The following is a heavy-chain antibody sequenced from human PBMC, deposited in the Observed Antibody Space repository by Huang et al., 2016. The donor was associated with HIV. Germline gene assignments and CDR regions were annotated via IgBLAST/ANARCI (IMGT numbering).Heavy chain of an antibody. J-gene: IGHJ4*02. V-gene: IGHV1-8*02. CDR3: ARSAYGDLDY. CDR1: GYTFTNYD. D-gene: IGHD4-17*01. CDR2: MNPNTGNT. Sequence: QVHLVQSGAEVKKPGASVKVSCKASGYTFTNYDINWVRQAPGRGLEWMRWMNPNTGNTGFAQSCQGRVTMTRKTSITTAYMELTSLTSEDTAVYYCARSAYGDLDYWGLGTLVSVSS.